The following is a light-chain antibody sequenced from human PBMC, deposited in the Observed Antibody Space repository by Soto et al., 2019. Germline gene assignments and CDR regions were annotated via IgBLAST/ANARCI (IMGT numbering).Light chain of an antibody. CDR3: QQYGSSPRT. V-gene: IGKV3-20*01. CDR1: HSVSSSY. J-gene: IGKJ1*01. Sequence: EIALTQSPATLSFSPGERATLSCRASHSVSSSYLAWYQQKPGQAPRLLVHGASSKATGIPDRFSGSGSGTDFTLTISRLEPEDFAVYYCQQYGSSPRTFGQGTKVDNK. CDR2: GAS.